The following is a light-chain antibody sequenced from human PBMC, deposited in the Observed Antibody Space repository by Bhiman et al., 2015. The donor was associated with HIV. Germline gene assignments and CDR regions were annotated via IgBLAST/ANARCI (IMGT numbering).Light chain of an antibody. CDR1: SSDIGGYNY. Sequence: QSALTQPASVSGSPGQSITISCTGTSSDIGGYNYVSWYQQHSGEAPKLMIYDVSTRPSGVSNRFSGSKSGFTASLTISVLQAEDEADYYCTSYTSSYTWVFGGGTKLTVL. J-gene: IGLJ3*02. CDR3: TSYTSSYTWV. CDR2: DVS. V-gene: IGLV2-14*01.